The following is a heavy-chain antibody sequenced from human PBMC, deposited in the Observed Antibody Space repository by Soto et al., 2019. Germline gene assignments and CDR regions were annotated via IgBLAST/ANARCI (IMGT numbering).Heavy chain of an antibody. J-gene: IGHJ5*02. CDR2: INSDGSST. CDR1: GFTFSSYW. V-gene: IGHV3-74*01. CDR3: ARVYSSSSVMFDP. Sequence: EVQLVESGGGLVQPGGSLRLSCAASGFTFSSYWMHWVRQAPGKGLVWVSRINSDGSSTSYADSVKGRFTISRDNAKNTMYLQMNSLRVEDTSVYYCARVYSSSSVMFDPWGQGTLVTVSS. D-gene: IGHD6-6*01.